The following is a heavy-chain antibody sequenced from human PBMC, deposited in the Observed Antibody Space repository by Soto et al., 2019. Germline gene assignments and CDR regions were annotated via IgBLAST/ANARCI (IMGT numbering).Heavy chain of an antibody. CDR1: GGTFSSYA. CDR2: IIPIFGTA. D-gene: IGHD5-18*01. V-gene: IGHV1-69*13. Sequence: GASVKVSCKASGGTFSSYAISWVRQAPGQGLEWMGGIIPIFGTANYAQKFQGRVTITADESTSTAYMELSSLRSEDTAVYYCARAMVQICPPGYYGMDVWGQGTTVTVSS. J-gene: IGHJ6*02. CDR3: ARAMVQICPPGYYGMDV.